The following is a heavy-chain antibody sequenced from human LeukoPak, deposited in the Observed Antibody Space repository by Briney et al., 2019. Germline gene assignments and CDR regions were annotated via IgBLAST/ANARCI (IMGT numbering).Heavy chain of an antibody. CDR1: GFTFSSYA. J-gene: IGHJ3*02. CDR2: ISGSGGST. V-gene: IGHV3-23*01. CDR3: TAQAAASAFDI. D-gene: IGHD6-13*01. Sequence: GGSLRLSCAASGFTFSSYAMSWVRQAPGKGLEWVSAISGSGGSTYYADSVKGRFTISRDNSKNTLYLQMNSLKTEDTAVYYCTAQAAASAFDIWGQGTMVTVSS.